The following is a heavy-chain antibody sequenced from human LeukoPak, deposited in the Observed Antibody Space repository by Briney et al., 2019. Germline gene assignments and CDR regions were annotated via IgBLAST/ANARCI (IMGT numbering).Heavy chain of an antibody. V-gene: IGHV3-30*02. CDR1: GFTFRSYG. CDR3: AKDLSGYSSSSWLDY. J-gene: IGHJ4*02. Sequence: GGSLRLSCAASGFTFRSYGMHWVRQPQGKGLGWVAFIRYEGSDKYYADSVKGRFTISRDNSKNTLYLQMNSLRAEDTAVYYCAKDLSGYSSSSWLDYWGQGTLVTVSS. CDR2: IRYEGSDK. D-gene: IGHD6-6*01.